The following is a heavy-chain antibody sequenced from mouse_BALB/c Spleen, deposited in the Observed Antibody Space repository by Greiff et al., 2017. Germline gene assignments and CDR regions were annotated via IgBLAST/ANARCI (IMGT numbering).Heavy chain of an antibody. V-gene: IGHV1-20*02. Sequence: EVQLQQSGPELVKPGASVKISCKASGYSFTGYFMNWVMQSHGKSLEWIGRINPYNGDTFYNQKFKGKATLTVDKSSSTAHMELRSLASEDSAVYYCARSNYRYDAWFAYWGQGTLVTVSA. CDR2: INPYNGDT. J-gene: IGHJ3*01. CDR1: GYSFTGYF. CDR3: ARSNYRYDAWFAY. D-gene: IGHD2-14*01.